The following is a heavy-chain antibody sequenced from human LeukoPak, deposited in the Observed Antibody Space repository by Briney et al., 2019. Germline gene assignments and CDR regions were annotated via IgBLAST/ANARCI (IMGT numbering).Heavy chain of an antibody. CDR2: ISSSSFKI. CDR1: EFTIITWA. D-gene: IGHD2-21*02. J-gene: IGHJ4*02. CDR3: VREANCAGDGYPSVADY. V-gene: IGHV3-48*01. Sequence: GGSVRLLCCASEFTIITWAMHGDRQAPGRGLEWISYISSSSFKIFYADSVKGRFTISRDNAKKSLYLQMNSLRADDTAIYYCVREANCAGDGYPSVADYWSQGTLVTVSS.